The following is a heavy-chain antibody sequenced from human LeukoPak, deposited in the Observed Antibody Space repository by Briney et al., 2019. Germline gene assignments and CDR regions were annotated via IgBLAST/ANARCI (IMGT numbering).Heavy chain of an antibody. D-gene: IGHD6-13*01. Sequence: SETLSLTCTVSGGSISSSSYYWGWIRQPPGRGLEWIGSIYYSGSTYYNPSLKSRVTISVDTSKDQFSLKLSSVTAADTAVYYCARDSSRGFDYWGQGTLVTVSS. CDR3: ARDSSRGFDY. CDR1: GGSISSSSYY. J-gene: IGHJ4*02. V-gene: IGHV4-39*07. CDR2: IYYSGST.